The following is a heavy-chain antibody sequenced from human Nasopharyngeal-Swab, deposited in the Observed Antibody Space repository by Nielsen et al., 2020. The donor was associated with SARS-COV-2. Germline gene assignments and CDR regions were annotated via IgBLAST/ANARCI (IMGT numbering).Heavy chain of an antibody. Sequence: GESLKISCEGSGYSFSNYWISWVRQVPGKGLEWMGKVDPSDSYTDYSPSLRGHVPISVDRSISTAYLQWSSLKASDTAMYYCARQYQNYFGSGDYHGAFDIWGQGTMVTVSS. D-gene: IGHD3-10*01. CDR1: GYSFSNYW. CDR3: ARQYQNYFGSGDYHGAFDI. V-gene: IGHV5-10-1*01. J-gene: IGHJ3*02. CDR2: VDPSDSYT.